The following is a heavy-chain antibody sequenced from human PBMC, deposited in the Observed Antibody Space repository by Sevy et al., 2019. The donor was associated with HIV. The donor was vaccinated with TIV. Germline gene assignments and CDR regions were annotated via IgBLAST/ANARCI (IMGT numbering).Heavy chain of an antibody. D-gene: IGHD3-22*01. CDR1: GYTFTSYG. J-gene: IGHJ6*02. CDR3: ARGGGGSSSGYPIYYYYGMDV. CDR2: ISAYNGNT. Sequence: ASVKVSCKASGYTFTSYGISWVRQAPGQGLEWMGWISAYNGNTNYAQKLQGRVTMTTDTSTSTAYMELRSLRSDDTAVYYFARGGGGSSSGYPIYYYYGMDVWGQGTTVTVSS. V-gene: IGHV1-18*01.